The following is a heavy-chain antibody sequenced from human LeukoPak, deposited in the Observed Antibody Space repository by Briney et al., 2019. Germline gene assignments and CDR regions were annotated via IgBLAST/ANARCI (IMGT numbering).Heavy chain of an antibody. V-gene: IGHV3-53*01. CDR1: GFAVSSNY. Sequence: PGGSLRLSCAASGFAVSSNYMSWVRQAPGKGLEWVSIIYSGGSTYYADSVKGRFTISRDNSKNTLSLQLNSLRAEDTAVCYCARVLGSVLDYWGQGTLVTVSS. D-gene: IGHD3-10*01. J-gene: IGHJ4*02. CDR2: IYSGGST. CDR3: ARVLGSVLDY.